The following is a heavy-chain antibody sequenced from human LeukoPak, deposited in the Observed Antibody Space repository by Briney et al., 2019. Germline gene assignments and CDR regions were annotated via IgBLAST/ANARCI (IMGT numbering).Heavy chain of an antibody. Sequence: GALRLSCAASGISLSDHYMNWIRQAPGKGLEWLSYISSSGRTIAYADSVKGRFTISRDSAKNSLWLQMNSLRAEDTAVYYCAKERSGSSSASGYWGQGTLVTVSS. J-gene: IGHJ4*02. V-gene: IGHV3-11*01. CDR2: ISSSGRTI. D-gene: IGHD6-13*01. CDR3: AKERSGSSSASGY. CDR1: GISLSDHY.